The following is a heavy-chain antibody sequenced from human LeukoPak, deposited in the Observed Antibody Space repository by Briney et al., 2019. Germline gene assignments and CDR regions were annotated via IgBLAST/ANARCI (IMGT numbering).Heavy chain of an antibody. Sequence: KPSETLSLTCTVSGGSISSSSYYWGWIRQPPGKGLEWIGSIYYSGSTYYNPSLKSRVTISVDTSKNQFSLKLSSVTAADTAVYYCASTGVPAASGDAFDIWGQGTMVTVSS. CDR2: IYYSGST. V-gene: IGHV4-39*01. J-gene: IGHJ3*02. D-gene: IGHD2-2*01. CDR3: ASTGVPAASGDAFDI. CDR1: GGSISSSSYY.